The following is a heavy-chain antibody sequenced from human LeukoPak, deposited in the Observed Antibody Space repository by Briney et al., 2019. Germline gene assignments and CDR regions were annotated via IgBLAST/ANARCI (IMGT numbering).Heavy chain of an antibody. J-gene: IGHJ4*02. D-gene: IGHD6-19*01. Sequence: GGSLRLSCAASGFTFSSYWMHWVRQAPGKGLVWVSRINSDGSSTSYADSVKGRFTISRDNAKNTLYLQMNSLRVEDTAVYYCGKDRGAVAGLGNWGQGTLVTVAS. CDR1: GFTFSSYW. V-gene: IGHV3-74*01. CDR3: GKDRGAVAGLGN. CDR2: INSDGSST.